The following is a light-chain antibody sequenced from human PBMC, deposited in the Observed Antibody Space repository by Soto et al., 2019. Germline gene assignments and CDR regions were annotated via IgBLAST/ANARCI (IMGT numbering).Light chain of an antibody. J-gene: IGLJ2*01. V-gene: IGLV2-14*01. CDR3: SSYTRTDTVV. CDR2: GVS. CDR1: SSDVGGYNY. Sequence: QSALTQPASVSGSPGQSITISCTGTSSDVGGYNYVSWYQQHPGKAPKLMIYGVSNRPSGVSSRFSGSKSGNTASLTISGLQAEDEADYYCSSYTRTDTVVFGGGTKLTVL.